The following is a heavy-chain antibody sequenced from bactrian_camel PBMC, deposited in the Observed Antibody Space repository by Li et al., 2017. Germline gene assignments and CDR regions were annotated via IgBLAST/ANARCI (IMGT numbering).Heavy chain of an antibody. CDR1: GLTDDHYC. CDR3: AAVSSTGGVCPHLGRPWTYAY. D-gene: IGHD1*01. V-gene: IGHV3S55*01. J-gene: IGHJ4*01. Sequence: HVQLVESGGGSVQAGGSLRLSCSASGLTDDHYCMGWFRQAPGKEREGVAATNSAGSTNYADSVKGRFTISKDNAKNTLYLQMNSLKPEDTAMYYCAAVSSTGGVCPHLGRPWTYAYWGQGTQVTVS. CDR2: TNSAGST.